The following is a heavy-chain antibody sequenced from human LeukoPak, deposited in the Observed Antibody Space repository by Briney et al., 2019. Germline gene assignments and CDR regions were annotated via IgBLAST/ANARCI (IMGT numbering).Heavy chain of an antibody. CDR3: AREDPQTTVPEGMDV. D-gene: IGHD4-17*01. CDR1: GGSISYYY. CDR2: IYYSGTT. V-gene: IGHV4-59*01. J-gene: IGHJ6*02. Sequence: PSKTLSLTCTASGGSISYYYWSWIRQSPGKGLEWIGYIYYSGTTNYNPSLKSRVTISVDTSKKQFSLQLRSVTAADTAVYCCAREDPQTTVPEGMDVWGQGTTVTVSS.